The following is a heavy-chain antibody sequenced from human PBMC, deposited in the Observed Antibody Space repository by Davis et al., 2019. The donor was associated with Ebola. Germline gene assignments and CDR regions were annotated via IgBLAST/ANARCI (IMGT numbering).Heavy chain of an antibody. V-gene: IGHV3-30-3*01. J-gene: IGHJ4*02. CDR1: GFTFSGYA. CDR3: ARTLNAWELLFYTVDY. D-gene: IGHD1-26*01. Sequence: GESLKISCAASGFTFSGYAMHWVRQAPGKGLEWVAVISYDGSNKYYADSVKGRFTISRDNSKNTLYLQMNSLRAEDTAVYYCARTLNAWELLFYTVDYWGQGTLVTVSS. CDR2: ISYDGSNK.